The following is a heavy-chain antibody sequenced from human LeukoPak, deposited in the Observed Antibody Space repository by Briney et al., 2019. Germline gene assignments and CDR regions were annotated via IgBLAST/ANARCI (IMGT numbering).Heavy chain of an antibody. CDR3: ARPSARYCSSTSCYRNWFDP. CDR2: IYYSGST. V-gene: IGHV4-39*01. J-gene: IGHJ5*02. CDR1: GGSISSSSYY. Sequence: SETLSLTCTVSGGSISSSSYYWGWIRQPPGKGLEWIGSIYYSGSTYYNPSLKSRVTISVDTSKNQFSLKLSYVTAVDTAVYYCARPSARYCSSTSCYRNWFDPWGQGTLVTVSS. D-gene: IGHD2-2*01.